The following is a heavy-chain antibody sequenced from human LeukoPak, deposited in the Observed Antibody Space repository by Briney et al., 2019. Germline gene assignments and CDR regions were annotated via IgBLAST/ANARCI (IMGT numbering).Heavy chain of an antibody. CDR3: ARDAYSGYYFDY. D-gene: IGHD5-12*01. CDR1: GFTFSSYS. V-gene: IGHV3-48*04. CDR2: ISSSGSTI. Sequence: GGSLRLSCAASGFTFSSYSMNWVRQAPGKGLEWVSYISSSGSTIYYADSVKGRFTISRDNAKNSLYLQMNSLRAEDTAVYYCARDAYSGYYFDYWGQGTLVTVSS. J-gene: IGHJ4*02.